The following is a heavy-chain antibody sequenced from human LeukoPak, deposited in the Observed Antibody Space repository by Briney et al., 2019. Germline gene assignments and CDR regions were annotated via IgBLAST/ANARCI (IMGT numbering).Heavy chain of an antibody. CDR1: GGTFSSYA. D-gene: IGHD3-3*01. CDR2: IIPIFGTA. CDR3: ASPISVVTIFGVVTYDAFDI. Sequence: ASVKVSCKASGGTFSSYAISWVRQALGQGLEWMGGIIPIFGTANYAQKFQGRVTITADESTSTAYMELSSLRSEDTAVYYCASPISVVTIFGVVTYDAFDIWGQGTMVTVSS. J-gene: IGHJ3*02. V-gene: IGHV1-69*13.